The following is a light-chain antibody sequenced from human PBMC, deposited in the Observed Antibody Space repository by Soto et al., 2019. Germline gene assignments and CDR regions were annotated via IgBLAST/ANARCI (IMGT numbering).Light chain of an antibody. V-gene: IGLV2-14*01. J-gene: IGLJ2*01. CDR3: CSYTSSGAHV. Sequence: QSALTQPASVSGSPGQSITISCTGTSSDVGGYDYVSWHQQHPGKAPKLMIYEVNTRPSGVSNRFSGSKSGNTASLTIYGLQAEAEADYYCCSYTSSGAHVFGGGTKLTVL. CDR2: EVN. CDR1: SSDVGGYDY.